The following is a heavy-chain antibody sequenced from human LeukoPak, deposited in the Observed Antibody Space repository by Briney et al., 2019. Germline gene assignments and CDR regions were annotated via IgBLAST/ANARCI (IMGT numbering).Heavy chain of an antibody. CDR3: ARHGYGSSSEVRY. D-gene: IGHD6-6*01. Sequence: SETLSLTCTVSGGSIHSYYWSWIRQPPGKALEWIGHIFYTGSTTYTPSLKTRLTISLDTSKNQFSLKLNSVTAADTAVYYCARHGYGSSSEVRYWGQGTLVTVSS. CDR2: IFYTGST. V-gene: IGHV4-59*08. J-gene: IGHJ4*02. CDR1: GGSIHSYY.